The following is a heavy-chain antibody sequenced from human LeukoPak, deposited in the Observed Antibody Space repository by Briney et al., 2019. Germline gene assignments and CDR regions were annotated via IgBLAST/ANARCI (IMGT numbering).Heavy chain of an antibody. CDR1: GYTFTNYD. Sequence: ASVKVSCKASGYTFTNYDIHWVRQATGQGLEWMGWMNPFSANTGYAQNFQGRITITRNTSISTAYMELSSLRSEDTALYYCARESYNSGSYYNDYWGQGTLVTVSS. J-gene: IGHJ4*02. V-gene: IGHV1-8*03. CDR3: ARESYNSGSYYNDY. D-gene: IGHD3-10*01. CDR2: MNPFSANT.